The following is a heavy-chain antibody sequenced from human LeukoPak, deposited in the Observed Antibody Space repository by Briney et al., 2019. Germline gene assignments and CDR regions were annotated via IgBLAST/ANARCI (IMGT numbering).Heavy chain of an antibody. J-gene: IGHJ4*02. CDR2: IKEDGSEK. Sequence: GGSLGLSCAASGFTFSSYWMSWVRQVPGKGLEWVANIKEDGSEKYYVDSVKGRFTISRDNAKNSLYLQMNSLRAEDTAVYYCARDKARDDILTGSLFDYWGQGTLVTVSS. CDR1: GFTFSSYW. V-gene: IGHV3-7*01. CDR3: ARDKARDDILTGSLFDY. D-gene: IGHD3-9*01.